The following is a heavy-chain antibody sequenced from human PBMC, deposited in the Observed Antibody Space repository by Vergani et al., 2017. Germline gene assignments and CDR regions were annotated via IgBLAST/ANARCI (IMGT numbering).Heavy chain of an antibody. CDR3: ARVPRIAAAGHQGWFDP. Sequence: QVQLVESGGGLVKPGGSLRLSCAASGFTFSDYYISWIRQAPGKGLEWVSYISSSSSYTNYADSVKGRFTISRDNAKNSLYLQMNSLRAEDTAVYYCARVPRIAAAGHQGWFDPWGQGTLVTVSS. D-gene: IGHD6-13*01. V-gene: IGHV3-11*05. CDR1: GFTFSDYY. CDR2: ISSSSSYT. J-gene: IGHJ5*02.